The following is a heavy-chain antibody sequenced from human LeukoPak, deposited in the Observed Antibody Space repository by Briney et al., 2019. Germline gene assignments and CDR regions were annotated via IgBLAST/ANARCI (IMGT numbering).Heavy chain of an antibody. J-gene: IGHJ4*02. CDR1: GYTFTSYD. V-gene: IGHV1-8*03. D-gene: IGHD2-2*01. CDR3: ARRPRSSTSWGFDY. CDR2: MNPNSGNT. Sequence: ASVKVSCKASGYTFTSYDINWVRQATGQGLEWMGWMNPNSGNTGYAQKFQGRVTITRNTSISTAYMELSSLRSEDTAVYYCARRPRSSTSWGFDYWGQGTLVTVPS.